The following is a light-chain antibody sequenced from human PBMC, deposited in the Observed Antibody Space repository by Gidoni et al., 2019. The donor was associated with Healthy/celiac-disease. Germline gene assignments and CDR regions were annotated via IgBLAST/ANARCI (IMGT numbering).Light chain of an antibody. V-gene: IGKV1-33*01. CDR2: DAS. J-gene: IGKJ1*01. CDR3: QQYDNLLTWT. CDR1: QDISNY. Sequence: DIQMTQSPSSLSASVGDRVTITCQASQDISNYLNWYQQKPGKAPKLLIYDASKLETGVPSRFSGSGSGTDFTFTISSLQPEDIATYYCQQYDNLLTWTFGQGTKVEI.